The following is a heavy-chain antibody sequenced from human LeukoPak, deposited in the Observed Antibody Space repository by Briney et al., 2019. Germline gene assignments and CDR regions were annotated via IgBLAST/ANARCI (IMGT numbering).Heavy chain of an antibody. D-gene: IGHD3-16*01. Sequence: GGALRLSCAASGFTFSSYSMNWVRQAPGKGLEWVSYISSSSRTIYYADSVKGRYALSRDNDNNTLYLQINSLGAEEPAIYYCARAAVLREGKYYGKDVWGQGTTATVSS. CDR3: ARAAVLREGKYYGKDV. CDR2: ISSSSRTI. J-gene: IGHJ6*02. V-gene: IGHV3-48*04. CDR1: GFTFSSYS.